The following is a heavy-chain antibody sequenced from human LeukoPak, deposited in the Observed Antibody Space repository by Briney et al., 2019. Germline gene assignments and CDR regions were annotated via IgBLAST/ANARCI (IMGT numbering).Heavy chain of an antibody. Sequence: SETLSLTCTVSGYSISSGYYWGWIRQPPGKGLEWIGSIYHSGSTYYNPSLKSRVTISVDTSKNQFSLKLSSVTAADTAVYYCARGGIPDYWGQGILVTVSS. CDR2: IYHSGST. D-gene: IGHD2-21*01. CDR1: GYSISSGYY. V-gene: IGHV4-38-2*02. CDR3: ARGGIPDY. J-gene: IGHJ4*02.